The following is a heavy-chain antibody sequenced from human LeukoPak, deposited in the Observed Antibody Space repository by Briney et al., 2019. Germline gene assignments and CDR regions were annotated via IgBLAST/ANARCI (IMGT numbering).Heavy chain of an antibody. D-gene: IGHD6-19*01. CDR3: ARDPGDSSGWLYNWFDP. Sequence: GGSLRLSCAASGFTFSTYSMNWVRQAPGKGLEWISYISSSSDTIYYADSVKGRFTISRDNAENSLYLQMHSLRAEDTAVYYCARDPGDSSGWLYNWFDPWGQGTLVTVSS. J-gene: IGHJ5*02. CDR2: ISSSSDTI. CDR1: GFTFSTYS. V-gene: IGHV3-48*04.